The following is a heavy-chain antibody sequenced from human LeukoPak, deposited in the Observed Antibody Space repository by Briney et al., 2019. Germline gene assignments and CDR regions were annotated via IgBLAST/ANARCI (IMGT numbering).Heavy chain of an antibody. V-gene: IGHV1-69*13. CDR1: GGTFSSYA. CDR3: ATLPPYCSSTSCSVDAFDI. CDR2: IIPIFGTA. Sequence: ASVKVSCKASGGTFSSYAISWVRQAPGQGLEWMGGIIPIFGTANYALKFQGRVTITADESTSTAYMELSSLRSEDTAVYYCATLPPYCSSTSCSVDAFDIWGQGTMVTVSS. D-gene: IGHD2-2*01. J-gene: IGHJ3*02.